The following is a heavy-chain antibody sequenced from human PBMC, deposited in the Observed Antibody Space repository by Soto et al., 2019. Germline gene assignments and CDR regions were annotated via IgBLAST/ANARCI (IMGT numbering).Heavy chain of an antibody. CDR3: AKETAGPDWYFDL. CDR1: GFTFRSYA. Sequence: DVQLLESGGGLVQPGGSLRLSCAASGFTFRSYAMSWVRQAPGKGLEWVSGISGSGISTHYADSVKGRFTVSRDNSKNPLYLQMNRLRAVGTAVYNCAKETAGPDWYFDLWGRGPLVTVSS. J-gene: IGHJ2*01. V-gene: IGHV3-23*01. CDR2: ISGSGIST.